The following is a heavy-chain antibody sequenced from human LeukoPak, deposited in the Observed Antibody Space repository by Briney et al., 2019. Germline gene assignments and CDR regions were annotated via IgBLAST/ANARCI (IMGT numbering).Heavy chain of an antibody. Sequence: KTSETLSLTCTVSGGSISNNYWSWFRQPPGKGLEWIGYIYYSGSTNYNPSLKSRVTISVDTSKSQFSLKLSSVTAADTAVYYCARTTVHDAFDIWGQGTMVTVSS. V-gene: IGHV4-59*01. CDR3: ARTTVHDAFDI. CDR1: GGSISNNY. D-gene: IGHD4-17*01. J-gene: IGHJ3*02. CDR2: IYYSGST.